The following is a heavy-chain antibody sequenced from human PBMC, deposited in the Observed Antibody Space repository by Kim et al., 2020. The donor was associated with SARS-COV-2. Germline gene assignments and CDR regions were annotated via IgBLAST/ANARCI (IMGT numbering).Heavy chain of an antibody. CDR3: AREVLRDTAMANGMDV. Sequence: LKSRVTISFATSKNQFSLRLSSVTAADTAVYYCAREVLRDTAMANGMDVWGQGTTLTVSS. D-gene: IGHD5-18*01. J-gene: IGHJ6*02. V-gene: IGHV4-31*02.